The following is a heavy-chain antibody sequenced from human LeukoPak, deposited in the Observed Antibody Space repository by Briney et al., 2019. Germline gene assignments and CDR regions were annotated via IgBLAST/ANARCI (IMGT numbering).Heavy chain of an antibody. CDR3: AKDSYYGSGSYFYFDY. Sequence: GGSLRLSCAASGFTFSSYGMHWVRQAPGKGLEWVAVVSYGGSNKYYADSVKGRFTISGDNSKNTLYLQMNSLRPEDTAVYYCAKDSYYGSGSYFYFDYWGQGTLVTVSS. CDR2: VSYGGSNK. J-gene: IGHJ4*02. V-gene: IGHV3-30*18. CDR1: GFTFSSYG. D-gene: IGHD3-10*01.